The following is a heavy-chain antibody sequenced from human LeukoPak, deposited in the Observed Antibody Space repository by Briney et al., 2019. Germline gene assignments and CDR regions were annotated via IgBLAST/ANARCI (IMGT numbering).Heavy chain of an antibody. CDR1: GFTFSSYW. CDR2: IDSDGSST. V-gene: IGHV3-74*01. Sequence: AGGSLRLSCAAPGFTFSSYWMHRVRQAPGKGLVWVSRIDSDGSSTSYADSVKGRFTISRDNAKNTLYLQVNSLRVEDTAVYHCAREARYGMDVWGQGTTVTVSS. CDR3: AREARYGMDV. J-gene: IGHJ6*02.